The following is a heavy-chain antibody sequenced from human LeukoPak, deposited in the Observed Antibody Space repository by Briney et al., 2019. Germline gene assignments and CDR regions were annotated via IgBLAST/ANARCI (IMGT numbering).Heavy chain of an antibody. CDR1: GFTFSNYA. Sequence: GGSLRLSCTTSGFTFSNYAMSWVRQAPGKGLEWVSSISGSAITTYYAGSVKGRFTISRDNSKNTLYLQMNSLRAEDTAVYYCAKAAQRDILTGFPYWGQGTLVTVSS. CDR3: AKAAQRDILTGFPY. V-gene: IGHV3-23*01. J-gene: IGHJ4*02. D-gene: IGHD3-9*01. CDR2: ISGSAITT.